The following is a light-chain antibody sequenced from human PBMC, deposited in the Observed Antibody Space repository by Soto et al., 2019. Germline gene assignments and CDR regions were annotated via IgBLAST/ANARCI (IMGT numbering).Light chain of an antibody. CDR3: QQYSTWLWT. CDR1: QSVSSK. J-gene: IGKJ1*01. CDR2: DAS. Sequence: EIVMTQSPATLSVSPGERATLSCRASQSVSSKLAWYQQKPGQAPRLLIYDASTRATGIPARFSGSGSGTEFTLTIRSLQSEDSAVYYCQQYSTWLWTFGQGTKVEFK. V-gene: IGKV3-15*01.